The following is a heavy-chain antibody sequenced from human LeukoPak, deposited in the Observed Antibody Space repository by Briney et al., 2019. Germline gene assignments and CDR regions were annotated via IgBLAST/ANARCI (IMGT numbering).Heavy chain of an antibody. J-gene: IGHJ4*02. CDR2: IRSRIYGGAP. D-gene: IGHD3-10*01. Sequence: GSLGLSCLTSGFTFRDYGLGWVRQAPGMGLEWVSFIRSRIYGGAPEHAASVRGRFSVSRDDSESIAYLQMNNLKSEDTAVYYYARGQTVSGAKYYFDFWSPGTLVTVSS. CDR1: GFTFRDYG. V-gene: IGHV3-49*04. CDR3: ARGQTVSGAKYYFDF.